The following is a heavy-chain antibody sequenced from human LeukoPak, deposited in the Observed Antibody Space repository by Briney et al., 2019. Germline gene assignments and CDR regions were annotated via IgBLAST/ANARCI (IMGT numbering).Heavy chain of an antibody. CDR3: ARYGALDY. CDR2: IGSSGTT. CDR1: GFTFSSYE. V-gene: IGHV3-48*03. J-gene: IGHJ4*02. Sequence: GGSLRLSCAASGFTFSSYEMNWVRQAPGKGLEWVSYIGSSGTTYYADSVKGRFTISRDNAKNTLYLQMNSLRVEDTAVYYCARYGALDYWGQGTLVTVSS. D-gene: IGHD4-17*01.